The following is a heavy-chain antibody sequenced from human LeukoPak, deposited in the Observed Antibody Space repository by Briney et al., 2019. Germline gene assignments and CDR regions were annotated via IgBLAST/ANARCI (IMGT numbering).Heavy chain of an antibody. D-gene: IGHD3-9*01. CDR3: AREAEGYYDILTGSDY. Sequence: GGSLRLSCAASGFTFSNYWMTWVRQAPGKGLEWVSYISSSGSTIYYADSVKGRFTISRDNAKNSLYLQMNSLRAEDTAVYYCAREAEGYYDILTGSDYWGQGTLVTVSS. CDR1: GFTFSNYW. CDR2: ISSSGSTI. V-gene: IGHV3-48*01. J-gene: IGHJ4*02.